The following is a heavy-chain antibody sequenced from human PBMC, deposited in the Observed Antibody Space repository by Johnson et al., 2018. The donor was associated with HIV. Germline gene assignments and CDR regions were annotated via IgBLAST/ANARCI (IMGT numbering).Heavy chain of an antibody. CDR2: INSDGSST. D-gene: IGHD6-6*01. CDR1: RFTFSSYW. V-gene: IGHV3-74*02. Sequence: VQLVESGGGVVQPGGSLRLSCAASRFTFSSYWMHWVRQAPGKGLVWVSRINSDGSSTTYADSVKCRFTISRDNAKNTLYLQMNSLKTEDTAVYYCTTLAESSSSMYAFDIWGQGTMLTVSS. CDR3: TTLAESSSSMYAFDI. J-gene: IGHJ3*02.